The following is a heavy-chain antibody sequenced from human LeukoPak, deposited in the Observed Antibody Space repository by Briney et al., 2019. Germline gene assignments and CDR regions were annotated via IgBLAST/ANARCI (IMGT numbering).Heavy chain of an antibody. CDR2: ISGSGSNT. CDR3: AKAAVPGTEYYFDY. D-gene: IGHD3/OR15-3a*01. J-gene: IGHJ4*02. Sequence: PGGSLTLSCAASGFTFNNYAINWVRQAPGKGLEWVSAISGSGSNTYYADSVKGRFTISRDNSKNTLYLQMNTLRGEDTAVYYCAKAAVPGTEYYFDYWGQGTLVTVSS. CDR1: GFTFNNYA. V-gene: IGHV3-23*01.